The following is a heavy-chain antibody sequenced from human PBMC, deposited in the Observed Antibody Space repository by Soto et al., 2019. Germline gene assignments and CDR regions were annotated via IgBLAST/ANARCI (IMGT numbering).Heavy chain of an antibody. CDR2: ISGYNGNT. CDR3: SRFIMVGGWFDPNYYHGLDV. J-gene: IGHJ6*01. V-gene: IGHV1-18*01. Sequence: ASAKVSCKTSGYTFSNYRITWVRQAPVQGLEWMGWISGYNGNTNYAQTVQGRVTMTTDTSTGTVYMELRSLKSDDTAIYYCSRFIMVGGWFDPNYYHGLDVWG. CDR1: GYTFSNYR. D-gene: IGHD3-10*01.